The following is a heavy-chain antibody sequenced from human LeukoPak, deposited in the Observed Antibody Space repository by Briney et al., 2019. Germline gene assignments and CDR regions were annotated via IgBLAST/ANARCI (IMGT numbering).Heavy chain of an antibody. V-gene: IGHV1-2*02. J-gene: IGHJ6*02. CDR3: ASSSRYYYYGMDV. Sequence: ASVKVSCKASGYTFTGYYIHWVRQAPGQGLEWMAWISPNGGGTSYARKFQGRVTMTRDTSISTAFMELSRLGSDDTAMYYCASSSRYYYYGMDVWGQGTTVTVSS. CDR2: ISPNGGGT. CDR1: GYTFTGYY.